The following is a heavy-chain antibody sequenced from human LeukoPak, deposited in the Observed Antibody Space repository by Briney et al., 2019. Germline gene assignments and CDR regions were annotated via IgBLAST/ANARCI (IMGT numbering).Heavy chain of an antibody. V-gene: IGHV3-48*03. CDR3: AKDDGWLHYYH. Sequence: GGSLRLSCAASGFTFSSYEMNWVRQAPGKGLEWVSYISSSGSTIYYADSVKGRFTISRDNAKNSLYLQMHSLRAEDTATYYCAKDDGWLHYYHWGQGTLVTVSS. CDR2: ISSSGSTI. J-gene: IGHJ4*02. CDR1: GFTFSSYE. D-gene: IGHD3-10*01.